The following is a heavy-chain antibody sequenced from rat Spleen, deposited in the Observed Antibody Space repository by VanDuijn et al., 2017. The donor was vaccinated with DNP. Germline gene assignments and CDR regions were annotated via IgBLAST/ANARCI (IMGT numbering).Heavy chain of an antibody. CDR3: AKKNNNYGGWFAY. CDR2: ISSDGSDT. CDR1: RITFSDHN. J-gene: IGHJ3*01. Sequence: EVQLVESGGGLVQPGRSLKLSCAVSRITFSDHNMAWVRQAPKKGLEWVATISSDGSDTYYRDSVKGRFTISRDNAKSTLYLQMDSLRSEDTATYYCAKKNNNYGGWFAYWGQGTLVTVSS. V-gene: IGHV5-7*01. D-gene: IGHD1-10*01.